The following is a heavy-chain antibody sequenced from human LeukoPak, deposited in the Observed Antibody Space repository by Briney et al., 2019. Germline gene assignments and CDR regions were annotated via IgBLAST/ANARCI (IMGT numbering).Heavy chain of an antibody. J-gene: IGHJ4*02. V-gene: IGHV4-59*01. CDR2: IYYSGST. D-gene: IGHD4-17*01. CDR3: ARVGDYGDY. CDR1: GGSISSYY. Sequence: SETLSLTCTVSGGSISSYYWSWIRQPPGKGLEWIGYIYYSGSTNYNPSLKSRVIISVDTSKNQFSLKLSSVTAADTAVYYCARVGDYGDYWGQGTLVTVSS.